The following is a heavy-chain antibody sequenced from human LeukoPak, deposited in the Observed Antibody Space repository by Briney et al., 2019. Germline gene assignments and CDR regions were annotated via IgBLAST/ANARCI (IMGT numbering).Heavy chain of an antibody. J-gene: IGHJ4*02. D-gene: IGHD3-10*01. CDR2: IYYSGST. Sequence: PSETLSLTCTVPGGSISSSSYYWGWIRQPPGKGLEWIGSIYYSGSTYYNPSLKSRVTISVDTSKNQFSLKLSSVTAADTAVYYCARHGAARVITMVRGVISYWGQGTLVTVSS. CDR1: GGSISSSSYY. CDR3: ARHGAARVITMVRGVISY. V-gene: IGHV4-39*01.